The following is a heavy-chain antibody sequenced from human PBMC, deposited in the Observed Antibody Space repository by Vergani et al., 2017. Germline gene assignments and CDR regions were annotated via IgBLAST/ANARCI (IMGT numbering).Heavy chain of an antibody. CDR3: ARVDTQVPATSHFYYMDV. CDR2: IFYSGTT. D-gene: IGHD6-25*01. V-gene: IGHV4-31*11. CDR1: GGSISSGDHC. Sequence: QVQLQESGPGVVKPSQTLSLTCAVSGGSISSGDHCWTWIRQRPGKGLEWIGYIFYSGTTYDNPSLRSRLTISVDTSQNPFSLKLRSVTAADTAVYYCARVDTQVPATSHFYYMDVWGKGTTVGVSS. J-gene: IGHJ6*03.